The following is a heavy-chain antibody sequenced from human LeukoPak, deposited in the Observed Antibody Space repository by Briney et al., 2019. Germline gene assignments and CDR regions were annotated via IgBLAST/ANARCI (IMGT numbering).Heavy chain of an antibody. D-gene: IGHD2-15*01. J-gene: IGHJ4*02. CDR2: ISAYNGNT. CDR1: GYTFTSYG. Sequence: GASVKVSCKASGYTFTSYGISWVRQAPGQGLEWMGWISAYNGNTNYAQKLQGRVTMTTDTSTSTAYMELRSLRSDDTAVYYCARAGYCSGGSCYFRARNGDYWGQGTLVTVSS. CDR3: ARAGYCSGGSCYFRARNGDY. V-gene: IGHV1-18*01.